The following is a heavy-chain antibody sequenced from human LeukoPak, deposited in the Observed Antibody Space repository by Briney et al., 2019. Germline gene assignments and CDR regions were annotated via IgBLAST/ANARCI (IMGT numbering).Heavy chain of an antibody. D-gene: IGHD2-15*01. CDR2: IIPIVGIA. Sequence: SVKVSCRASGGTFSSYAISWVRQAPGQGLEWMGRIIPIVGIANYAQKFQGRVTVTADKSTSTAYMELSSLRSEDTAVYYCASEDCGGGSCYSEEGMDVWGQGTTVTVSS. V-gene: IGHV1-69*04. CDR3: ASEDCGGGSCYSEEGMDV. J-gene: IGHJ6*02. CDR1: GGTFSSYA.